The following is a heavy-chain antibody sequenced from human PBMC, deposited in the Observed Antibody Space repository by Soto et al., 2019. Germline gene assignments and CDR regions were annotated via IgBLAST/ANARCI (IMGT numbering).Heavy chain of an antibody. CDR3: ARDRITMVRGVSMDV. D-gene: IGHD3-10*01. CDR2: IWYDGSNK. V-gene: IGHV3-33*01. J-gene: IGHJ6*02. Sequence: ESGGGVVQPGRSLRLSCAASGFTFSSYGMHWVRQAPGKGLEWVAVIWYDGSNKYYADSVKGRFTISRDNSKNTLYLQMNSLRAEDTAVYYCARDRITMVRGVSMDVWGQGTTVTVSS. CDR1: GFTFSSYG.